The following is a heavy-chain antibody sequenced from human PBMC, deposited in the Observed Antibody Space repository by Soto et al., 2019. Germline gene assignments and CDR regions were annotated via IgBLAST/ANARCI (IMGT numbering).Heavy chain of an antibody. CDR1: GFTFSSYA. CDR3: AKDRLPTVVTPGLYYYYGMDV. CDR2: ISGSGGST. V-gene: IGHV3-23*01. Sequence: GGSLRLSCAASGFTFSSYAMSWVRQAPGKGLEWVSAISGSGGSTYYADSVKGRFTISRDNSKNTLYLQMNSLRAEDTAVYYCAKDRLPTVVTPGLYYYYGMDVWGQGTTVTVSS. D-gene: IGHD4-17*01. J-gene: IGHJ6*02.